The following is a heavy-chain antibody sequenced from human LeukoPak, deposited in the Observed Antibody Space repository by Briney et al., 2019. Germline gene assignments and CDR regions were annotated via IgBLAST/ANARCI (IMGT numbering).Heavy chain of an antibody. CDR3: ARSATVVPAATGVGFDP. D-gene: IGHD2-2*01. J-gene: IGHJ5*02. CDR2: IYHSGST. V-gene: IGHV4-30-2*01. CDR1: GGSISSGGYY. Sequence: PSETLSLTCTVSGGSISSGGYYWSWIRQPPGKGLEWIGYIYHSGSTYYNPSLKSRVTVSVDRSKNQFSLKLSSVTAADTAVYYCARSATVVPAATGVGFDPWGQGTLVTVSS.